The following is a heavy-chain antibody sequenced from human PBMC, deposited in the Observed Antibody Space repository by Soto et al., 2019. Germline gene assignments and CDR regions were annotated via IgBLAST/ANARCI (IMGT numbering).Heavy chain of an antibody. V-gene: IGHV3-21*01. Sequence: GGSLRLSCAASGFTFSSYSMNWVRQAPGKGLEWVSSISSSSSYIYYADSVKGRFTISRDNAKNSVYLQMNSLRAEDTAVYYCARDGAAMVMNYWGQGTLVTVSS. D-gene: IGHD5-18*01. CDR2: ISSSSSYI. J-gene: IGHJ4*02. CDR1: GFTFSSYS. CDR3: ARDGAAMVMNY.